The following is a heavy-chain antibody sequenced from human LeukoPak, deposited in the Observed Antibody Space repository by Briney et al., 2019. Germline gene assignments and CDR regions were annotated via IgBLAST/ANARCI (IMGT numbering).Heavy chain of an antibody. V-gene: IGHV3-74*01. CDR2: IKSDGTIT. J-gene: IGHJ4*02. CDR3: ARGTLIITALIDY. CDR1: GFTFSSNW. D-gene: IGHD6-6*01. Sequence: GGSLRLSCAASGFTFSSNWMHWVRQAPGKGLVWVSRIKSDGTITSYADSVKGRFTISRDNAKNTLYLQMNSLRAEDTAVDYCARGTLIITALIDYWGQGTLVTVSS.